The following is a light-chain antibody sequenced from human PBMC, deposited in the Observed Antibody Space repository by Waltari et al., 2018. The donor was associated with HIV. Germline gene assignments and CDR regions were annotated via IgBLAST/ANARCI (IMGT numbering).Light chain of an antibody. CDR3: QQYYTSPKT. Sequence: DFVMTQSPDSLAVSLGERATIDYKSSQTVFYGSNTRNHLAWYQQKAGQPPKLLIAWASTRESGVPDRFSGSGSGTDFTLTISSLQAEDVAVYYCQQYYTSPKTFGQGTKVEIK. CDR2: WAS. CDR1: QTVFYGSNTRNH. J-gene: IGKJ1*01. V-gene: IGKV4-1*01.